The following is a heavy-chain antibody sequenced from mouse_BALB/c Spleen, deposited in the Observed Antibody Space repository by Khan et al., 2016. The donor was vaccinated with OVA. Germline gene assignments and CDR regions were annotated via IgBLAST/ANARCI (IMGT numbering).Heavy chain of an antibody. CDR1: GYTFTDYV. V-gene: IGHV1-77*01. CDR2: IYPGSGST. D-gene: IGHD1-1*01. CDR3: ARSYDGAWFAY. J-gene: IGHJ3*01. Sequence: QVQLKESGPELVKPGASVKMSCKVSGYTFTDYVISWVKQRTGQGLEWIGEIYPGSGSTYYNDKFKGKATLPADKSSNAVNLQVSSLTSEDSAVFFCARSYDGAWFAYWGQGTLVTVSA.